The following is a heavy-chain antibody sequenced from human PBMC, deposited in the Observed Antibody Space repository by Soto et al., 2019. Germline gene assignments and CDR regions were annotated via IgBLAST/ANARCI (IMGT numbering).Heavy chain of an antibody. CDR2: ISGSGGST. J-gene: IGHJ4*02. D-gene: IGHD3-22*01. Sequence: PGGSLRLSCAASGFTFSSYAMSWVRQAPGKGLEWVSAISGSGGSTYYADSVKGRFTISRDNSKNTLYLQMNSLRAEDTAVYYCAKGYYYDSSGYTTESDSFGYWGQGTLVTVSS. CDR3: AKGYYYDSSGYTTESDSFGY. CDR1: GFTFSSYA. V-gene: IGHV3-23*01.